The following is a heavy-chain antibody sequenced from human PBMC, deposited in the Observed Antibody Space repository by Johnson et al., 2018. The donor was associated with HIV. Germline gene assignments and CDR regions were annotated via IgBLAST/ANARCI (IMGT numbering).Heavy chain of an antibody. Sequence: MLLVESGGGVVQPGRSLRLSCADSGFTVSSNYMSWVRQAPGKGLEWVSVIYSGGSTYYADSVKGRFTISRDSSKNTVYLQMNSLRADDTTVHYCARGYILTGYSGAFDLWGQGTMVTVSS. D-gene: IGHD3-9*01. CDR1: GFTVSSNY. CDR3: ARGYILTGYSGAFDL. CDR2: IYSGGST. J-gene: IGHJ3*01. V-gene: IGHV3-66*01.